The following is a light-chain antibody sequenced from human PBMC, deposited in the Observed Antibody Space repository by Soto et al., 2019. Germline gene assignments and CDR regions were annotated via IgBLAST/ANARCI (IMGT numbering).Light chain of an antibody. CDR3: SSYTSSSTLVYV. CDR2: DVS. V-gene: IGLV2-14*01. J-gene: IGLJ1*01. CDR1: SSDVGGYNY. Sequence: QSALTQPASVSGSPGQSITISCTGTSSDVGGYNYDSWYQQHPGKAPKLMIYDVSNRPSGVSNRFSGSKSGNTASLTISGLQAEDEADYYCSSYTSSSTLVYVFGTGTKLTVL.